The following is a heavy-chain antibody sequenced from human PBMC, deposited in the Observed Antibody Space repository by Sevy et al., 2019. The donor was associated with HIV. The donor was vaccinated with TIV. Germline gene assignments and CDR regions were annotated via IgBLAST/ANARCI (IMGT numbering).Heavy chain of an antibody. D-gene: IGHD4-17*01. J-gene: IGHJ4*02. CDR1: GFTFSNYG. CDR3: ARETTHDYGIDY. V-gene: IGHV3-33*01. CDR2: IWYDGSYE. Sequence: GGSLRLSCAASGFTFSNYGMHWVRQAPGKGLEWVAVIWYDGSYEYYADSVKGRFTISRDNAKSTLYLQMNRLRAEDTAVYYCARETTHDYGIDYWGQGTLVTVSS.